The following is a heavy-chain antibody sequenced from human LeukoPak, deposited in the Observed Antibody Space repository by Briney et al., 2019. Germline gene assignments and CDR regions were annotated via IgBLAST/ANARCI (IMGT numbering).Heavy chain of an antibody. J-gene: IGHJ4*02. V-gene: IGHV4-59*01. D-gene: IGHD3-10*01. CDR1: GGSISSYY. CDR3: AKDYYGSSH. Sequence: SETLSLTCTVSGGSISSYYWSWIRQPPGKGLEWIGYIYYSGSTNYNPSLKSRVTISVDTSKNQFSLKLSSVTAADTAVYYCAKDYYGSSHWGQGTLVTVSS. CDR2: IYYSGST.